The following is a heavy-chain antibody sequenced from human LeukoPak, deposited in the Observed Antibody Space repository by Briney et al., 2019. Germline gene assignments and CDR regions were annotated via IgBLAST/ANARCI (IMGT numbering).Heavy chain of an antibody. CDR3: ARDRGSAGGFDY. J-gene: IGHJ4*02. CDR1: GGSISPYY. CDR2: IYYSRTT. D-gene: IGHD2-15*01. V-gene: IGHV4-59*01. Sequence: SETLSLTCSVSGGSISPYYWSWIRQPPGKGLEWIGYIYYSRTTNYNPSLQSRVTISVATSKNQFSLKLSSVTAADTALYYCARDRGSAGGFDYWGQGTLVTVSS.